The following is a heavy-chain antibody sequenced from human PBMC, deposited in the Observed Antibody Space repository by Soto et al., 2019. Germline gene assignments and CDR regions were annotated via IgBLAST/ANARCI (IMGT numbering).Heavy chain of an antibody. Sequence: SCPTLVNPTQTLTLTCSFSGFSLSTDGVGVGWIRQTPGKALEWLALIYWDDDKRYRPSLKSRLTITEDTSKNQVVLVMTNMDPVDTATYYCAHTYYYDSSGYPFDFWGQGILVTVSS. V-gene: IGHV2-5*02. J-gene: IGHJ4*02. CDR1: GFSLSTDGVG. D-gene: IGHD3-22*01. CDR2: IYWDDDK. CDR3: AHTYYYDSSGYPFDF.